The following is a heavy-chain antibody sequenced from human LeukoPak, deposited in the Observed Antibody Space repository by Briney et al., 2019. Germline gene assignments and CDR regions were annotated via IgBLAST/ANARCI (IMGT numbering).Heavy chain of an antibody. CDR3: ARVREAVAGIRSMGY. D-gene: IGHD6-19*01. Sequence: ASVTVSCKSSGYIFTSYVISWVRQATGQGVAGMGWISAYNGNTNYAQKLHDRVTMTTDTSTSTAYMELRSLRSDDTAVYYCARVREAVAGIRSMGYWGQGTMVTVSS. CDR1: GYIFTSYV. J-gene: IGHJ4*02. V-gene: IGHV1-18*01. CDR2: ISAYNGNT.